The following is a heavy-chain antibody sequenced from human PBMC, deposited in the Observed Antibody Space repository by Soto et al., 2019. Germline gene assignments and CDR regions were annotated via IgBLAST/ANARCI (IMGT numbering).Heavy chain of an antibody. CDR2: TRNKANSYTT. CDR3: ARVDAFCYMDV. J-gene: IGHJ6*03. CDR1: GFTFSDHY. V-gene: IGHV3-72*01. Sequence: AGGSLRLSCAASGFTFSDHYMDWVRQAPGKGLEWVGRTRNKANSYTTEYAASVKGRFTISRDDSKNSLYLQMNSLKTEDTAVYYCARVDAFCYMDVWGKGTTVTVSS. D-gene: IGHD3-3*01.